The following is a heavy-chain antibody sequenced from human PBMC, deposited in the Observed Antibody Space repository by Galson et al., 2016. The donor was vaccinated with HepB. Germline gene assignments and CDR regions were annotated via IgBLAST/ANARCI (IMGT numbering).Heavy chain of an antibody. CDR3: ARPKSYFDSSGLAY. V-gene: IGHV3-30*04. J-gene: IGHJ4*02. Sequence: SLRLSCAASGFNLSTYDLHWVRQTPGKGLEWVAVISSDGTYKYYADSVRGRFTISRDNSKNTLYLQMNSLRTEDTAVYYCARPKSYFDSSGLAYWGQGTLVTVSS. CDR1: GFNLSTYD. D-gene: IGHD3-22*01. CDR2: ISSDGTYK.